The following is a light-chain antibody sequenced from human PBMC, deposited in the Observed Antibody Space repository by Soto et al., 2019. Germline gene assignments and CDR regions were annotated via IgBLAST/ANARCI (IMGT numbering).Light chain of an antibody. CDR1: QPVSSN. J-gene: IGKJ2*01. CDR2: GAS. V-gene: IGKV3-15*01. Sequence: EIMMTQSPATLSVSPGEIVTLSCRASQPVSSNFAWYRQKPGQAPTLLIYGASTRATGVPARFSGSGSGTEFPLTISSLQSEDFAVYYCQQFNKWPYTFGQGTKLEIK. CDR3: QQFNKWPYT.